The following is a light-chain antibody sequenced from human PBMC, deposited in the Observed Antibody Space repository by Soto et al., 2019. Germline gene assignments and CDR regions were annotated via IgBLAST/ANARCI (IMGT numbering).Light chain of an antibody. J-gene: IGLJ2*01. CDR2: QDI. CDR1: KSGDKY. Sequence: SYELTQPPSVSVSPGQTASITCSGDKSGDKYASWYQQKPGQSPVLVIYQDIRRPSGIPERFSGSSSGNTATLTISGTQAMDEADYYCQAWDINTMVFGGGTKLTVL. CDR3: QAWDINTMV. V-gene: IGLV3-1*01.